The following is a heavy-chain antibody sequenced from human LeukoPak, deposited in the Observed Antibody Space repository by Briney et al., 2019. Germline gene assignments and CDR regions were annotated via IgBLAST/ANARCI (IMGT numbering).Heavy chain of an antibody. CDR2: IYSGGST. CDR1: G. CDR3: ARMSDSSGWYVPLFDY. V-gene: IGHV3-53*01. Sequence: GGSLRLSCAASGWVRQSPGKGLEWVSVIYSGGSTYYADSVRGRLTISSDNSKNTLYLQMNSLGAEDTAVYYCARMSDSSGWYVPLFDYWGQGTLVTVSS. J-gene: IGHJ4*02. D-gene: IGHD6-19*01.